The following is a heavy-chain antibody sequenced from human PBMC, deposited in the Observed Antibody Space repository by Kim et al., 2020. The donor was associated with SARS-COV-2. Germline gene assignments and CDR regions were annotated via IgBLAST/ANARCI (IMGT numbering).Heavy chain of an antibody. CDR1: GFTFSNAW. CDR3: TTDLTPLGYYDSSGYYWLPSDAYCYEGIDV. D-gene: IGHD3-22*01. Sequence: GGSLRLSCAASGFTFSNAWMSWVRQAPGKGLEWVGRIKSKTDGGTTDYAAPVKGRFTISRDDSKNTLYLQMNSLKTEDTAVYYCTTDLTPLGYYDSSGYYWLPSDAYCYEGIDVWGQGTTVTVSS. J-gene: IGHJ6*02. V-gene: IGHV3-15*01. CDR2: IKSKTDGGTT.